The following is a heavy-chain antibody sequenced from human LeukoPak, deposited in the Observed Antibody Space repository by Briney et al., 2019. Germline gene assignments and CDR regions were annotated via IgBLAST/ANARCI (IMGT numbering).Heavy chain of an antibody. CDR3: AKDQQAIFDY. CDR1: GFTFSSYA. Sequence: GGSLRLSCTASGFTFSSYAMRWVLQAPGKGLEWVSAISGSGGSTYYADSVKGRFTISRDNSKNTLYLQMNSLRAEDTAVYYCAKDQQAIFDYWGQGTLVTVSS. CDR2: ISGSGGST. D-gene: IGHD2-2*01. J-gene: IGHJ4*02. V-gene: IGHV3-23*01.